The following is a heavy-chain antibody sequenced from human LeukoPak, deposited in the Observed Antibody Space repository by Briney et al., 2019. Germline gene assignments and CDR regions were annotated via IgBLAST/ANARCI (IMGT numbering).Heavy chain of an antibody. V-gene: IGHV3-21*01. CDR2: ISNSSSYK. CDR3: ARDRHPSGYCSSTSCYTGMDV. Sequence: KAGGSLRLSCAASGFSFSSYSMNWVRQAPGKGLEWVSSISNSSSYKYYADSVKGRFTISRDNAKNSLYLQMNSLRAEDTAVYYCARDRHPSGYCSSTSCYTGMDVWGQGTTVTVSS. CDR1: GFSFSSYS. D-gene: IGHD2-2*02. J-gene: IGHJ6*02.